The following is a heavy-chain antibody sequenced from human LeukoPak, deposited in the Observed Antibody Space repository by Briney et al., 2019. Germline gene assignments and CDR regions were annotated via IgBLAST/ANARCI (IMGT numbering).Heavy chain of an antibody. CDR3: AREVYSSGSYDY. J-gene: IGHJ4*02. Sequence: GGSLRLSCAASGFTFSSYAMSWVRQAPGKGLEWVSAISGSGVSTYYADSVKGRFTISRDNAKNSLYLQMNSLRAEDTAVYYCAREVYSSGSYDYWGQGTLVTVSS. D-gene: IGHD3-22*01. CDR1: GFTFSSYA. CDR2: ISGSGVST. V-gene: IGHV3-23*01.